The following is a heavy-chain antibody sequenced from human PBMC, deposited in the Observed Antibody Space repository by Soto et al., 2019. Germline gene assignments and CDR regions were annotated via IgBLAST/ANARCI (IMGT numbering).Heavy chain of an antibody. CDR2: TYYRSKWYN. V-gene: IGHV6-1*01. J-gene: IGHJ6*03. CDR1: GDSVSSNSAA. Sequence: KQSQTLSLTCAISGDSVSSNSAAWNWIRQSPSRGLEWLGRTYYRSKWYNDYAVSVKSRITINPDTSKNQFSLQLNSVTPEDTAVYYCARDSLNPRIAVAGTIYYYYMDVWGKGTTVTVSS. CDR3: ARDSLNPRIAVAGTIYYYYMDV. D-gene: IGHD6-19*01.